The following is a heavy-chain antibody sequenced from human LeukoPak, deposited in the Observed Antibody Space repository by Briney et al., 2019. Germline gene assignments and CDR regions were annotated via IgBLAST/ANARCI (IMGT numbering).Heavy chain of an antibody. CDR2: ISSSNSYI. CDR1: GFTFSSYS. D-gene: IGHD3-3*01. Sequence: GGSLRLSCAASGFTFSSYSMNWVRQAPGKGLEWVSSISSSNSYIYYADSVKGRFTVSRDNAKNSLYLQMNSLRAEDTAVYYCARGTYYDFWSGPIFDYWGQGTLVTVSS. CDR3: ARGTYYDFWSGPIFDY. V-gene: IGHV3-21*01. J-gene: IGHJ4*02.